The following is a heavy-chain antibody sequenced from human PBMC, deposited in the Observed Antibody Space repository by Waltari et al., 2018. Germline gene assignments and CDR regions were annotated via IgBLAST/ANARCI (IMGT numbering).Heavy chain of an antibody. CDR1: GFTFSSYE. CDR2: ISSSGSTR. J-gene: IGHJ3*02. CDR3: AREIVVVVAASDAFDI. Sequence: EVQLVESGGGLVQPGGSLRLSCAASGFTFSSYEMNWVRQAPGKGLEWVSYISSSGSTRYYADAVKGRFTIARDNAKNSLYLQMNSLRAEDTAVYYCAREIVVVVAASDAFDIWGQGTMVTVSS. V-gene: IGHV3-48*03. D-gene: IGHD2-15*01.